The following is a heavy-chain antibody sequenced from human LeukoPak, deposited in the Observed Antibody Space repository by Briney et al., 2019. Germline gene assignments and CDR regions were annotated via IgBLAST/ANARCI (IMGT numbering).Heavy chain of an antibody. Sequence: GGSLRLSCAASGFTFSSYAMHWVRQAPGKGLEWVAVISYDGSNKYYADSVKGRFTISRDNSKNTLYLQMNSLRAEDTAVYYCAKDLPAAYFDYWGQGILVTVSS. CDR1: GFTFSSYA. V-gene: IGHV3-30-3*01. CDR2: ISYDGSNK. J-gene: IGHJ4*02. CDR3: AKDLPAAYFDY. D-gene: IGHD2-2*01.